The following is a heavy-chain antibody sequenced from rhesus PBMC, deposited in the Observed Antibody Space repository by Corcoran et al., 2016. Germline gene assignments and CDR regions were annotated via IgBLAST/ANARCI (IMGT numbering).Heavy chain of an antibody. D-gene: IGHD2-39*02. J-gene: IGHJ5-1*01. CDR2: ISGSGAAP. Sequence: QLQLQESGPGLVKPLETLSLTCVVSDGSIINTYWNWIRQPPGKGLEWIARISGSGAAPHYNPPLKSRVTISTDMSKNLFSLKVNSVTAADTAVYYCARSGWTSWDNRFDVWGAGVLVTVSS. V-gene: IGHV4-173*01. CDR3: ARSGWTSWDNRFDV. CDR1: DGSIINTY.